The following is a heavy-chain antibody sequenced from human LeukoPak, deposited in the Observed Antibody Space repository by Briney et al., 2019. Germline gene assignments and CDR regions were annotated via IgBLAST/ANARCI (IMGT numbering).Heavy chain of an antibody. CDR3: ARDQGTLFGELLSEDY. CDR1: GFTVSSYS. J-gene: IGHJ4*02. V-gene: IGHV3-21*01. CDR2: ISSSSSYI. Sequence: GGSLRLSCAASGFTVSSYSMNWVRQAPGKGLEWVSSISSSSSYIYYADSVKGRFTISRDNAKNSLYLQMNSLRAEDTAVYYCARDQGTLFGELLSEDYWGQGTLVTVSS. D-gene: IGHD3-10*01.